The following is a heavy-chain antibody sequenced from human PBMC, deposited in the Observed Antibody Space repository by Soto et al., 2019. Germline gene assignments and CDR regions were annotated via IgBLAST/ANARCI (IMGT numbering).Heavy chain of an antibody. CDR1: GYTFSDHA. Sequence: ASVKVSCKASGYTFSDHAISWVRQAPGQGLEWMGWVSAYNGNTNYAQKLQGRVTMTTDTSTSTAYMELRSLRSDDTAVYYCARASTSWSYGMDVWGQGTTVTVSS. CDR2: VSAYNGNT. D-gene: IGHD2-2*01. J-gene: IGHJ6*02. CDR3: ARASTSWSYGMDV. V-gene: IGHV1-18*01.